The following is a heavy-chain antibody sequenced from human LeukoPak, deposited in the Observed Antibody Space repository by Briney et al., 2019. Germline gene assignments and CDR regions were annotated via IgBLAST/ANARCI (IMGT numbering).Heavy chain of an antibody. V-gene: IGHV4-39*01. Sequence: SETLSLTCTVSGGSISSSSYYWGWIRQPPGKGLEWIGSIYYSGSTYYNPSLKGRVTISVDTSKNQFSLKLSSVTAADTAVYYCARRVQNYDYVWGSYRYLSWFDYWGQGTLVTVSS. CDR2: IYYSGST. J-gene: IGHJ4*02. CDR3: ARRVQNYDYVWGSYRYLSWFDY. D-gene: IGHD3-16*02. CDR1: GGSISSSSYY.